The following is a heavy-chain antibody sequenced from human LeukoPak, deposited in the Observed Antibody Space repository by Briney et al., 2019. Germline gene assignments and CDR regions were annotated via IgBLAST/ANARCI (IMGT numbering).Heavy chain of an antibody. Sequence: ASVKVSCKASGYTFTNYDINWVRQSTGQGLEWMGWMTPNSGNTGYAQKFQGRVTMTRNTSISTAYMELSSLRSEDTAVYYCARVAGYDILTGFLSWFDPWGQGTLVTVSS. D-gene: IGHD3-9*01. CDR1: GYTFTNYD. V-gene: IGHV1-8*01. J-gene: IGHJ5*02. CDR2: MTPNSGNT. CDR3: ARVAGYDILTGFLSWFDP.